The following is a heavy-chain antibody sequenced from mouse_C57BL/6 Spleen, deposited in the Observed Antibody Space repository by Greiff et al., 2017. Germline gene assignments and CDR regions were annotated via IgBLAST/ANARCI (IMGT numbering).Heavy chain of an antibody. CDR2: ISSGSSTI. CDR3: TRALDGYPYDY. V-gene: IGHV5-17*01. CDR1: GFTFSDYG. D-gene: IGHD2-3*01. Sequence: EVKLMESGGGLVKPGGSLKLSCAASGFTFSDYGMHWVRQAPEKGLEWVAYISSGSSTIYYADRVKGRFTISRDNTKNTLFLQMTSLRSEETAMYYSTRALDGYPYDYWGQGTTLTVSS. J-gene: IGHJ2*01.